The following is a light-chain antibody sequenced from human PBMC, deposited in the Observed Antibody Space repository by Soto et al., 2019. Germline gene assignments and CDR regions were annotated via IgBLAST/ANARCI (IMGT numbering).Light chain of an antibody. V-gene: IGLV2-14*01. Sequence: QSALTQPASVSGSPGQSITISCAGTSSDIGGYNYVSWYQQHPGKAPKVMIYEVSNRPSGVSNRFSGSKSGNTASLTISGLQAEDEADYYCSSYTSSSTLYVFGRGNKVTVL. CDR3: SSYTSSSTLYV. CDR2: EVS. J-gene: IGLJ1*01. CDR1: SSDIGGYNY.